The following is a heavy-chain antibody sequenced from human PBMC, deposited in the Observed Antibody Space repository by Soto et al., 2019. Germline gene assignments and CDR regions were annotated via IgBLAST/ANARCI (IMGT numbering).Heavy chain of an antibody. V-gene: IGHV4-34*01. D-gene: IGHD3-10*01. CDR1: GGSFSGYY. Sequence: SETLSLTCAVYGGSFSGYYWSWIRQPPGKGLEWIGEINHSGSTNYNPSLKSRVTISVDTSKNQFSLKLSSVTAADTAVYYCARGQSKDGSGSYSKFDAFDIWGQGTMVTVSS. CDR2: INHSGST. CDR3: ARGQSKDGSGSYSKFDAFDI. J-gene: IGHJ3*02.